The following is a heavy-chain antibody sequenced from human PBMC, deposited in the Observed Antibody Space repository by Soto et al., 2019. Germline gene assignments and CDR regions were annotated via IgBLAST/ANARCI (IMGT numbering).Heavy chain of an antibody. Sequence: SEPLSLTRTVSAGPISSYYLSLIRQPPGKGLEWIGYIYYSGSTNYNPSLKSRVTISVDTSKNQFSLKLSSVTAADTAVYYCARGVLYRSRYGNYAMDVCGPGTTVTVFS. CDR2: IYYSGST. D-gene: IGHD6-13*01. V-gene: IGHV4-59*01. CDR1: AGPISSYY. J-gene: IGHJ6*02. CDR3: ARGVLYRSRYGNYAMDV.